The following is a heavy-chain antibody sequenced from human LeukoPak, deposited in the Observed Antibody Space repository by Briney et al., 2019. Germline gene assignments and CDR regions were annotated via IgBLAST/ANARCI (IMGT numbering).Heavy chain of an antibody. J-gene: IGHJ4*02. Sequence: ASVKVSCKATGYTFTSYGISWVRQPPGQGLEWVGCINHNGGGRKYSEKFQGRVTMTRDTSISTAYMELGSLRYDDTAVYCCARVGMRDTANLRPGDYWGQGTLVTVSS. CDR3: ARVGMRDTANLRPGDY. D-gene: IGHD5-18*01. CDR2: INHNGGGR. V-gene: IGHV1-2*02. CDR1: GYTFTSYG.